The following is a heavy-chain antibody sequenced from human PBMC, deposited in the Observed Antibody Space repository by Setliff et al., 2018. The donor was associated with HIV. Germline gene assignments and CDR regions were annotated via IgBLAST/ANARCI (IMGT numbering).Heavy chain of an antibody. D-gene: IGHD5-18*01. CDR1: GDSISSDF. CDR3: AREKRQIWSTDYYYHYGLDV. Sequence: PSETLSLTCSVSGDSISSDFYIWIRQPPGKGLEWMGSSHYNGSTNITPSLKSRVTMSLDTPRNEFYLTLTSVTAADTAVYYCAREKRQIWSTDYYYHYGLDVWGQGITVTVSS. CDR2: SHYNGST. J-gene: IGHJ6*02. V-gene: IGHV4-59*01.